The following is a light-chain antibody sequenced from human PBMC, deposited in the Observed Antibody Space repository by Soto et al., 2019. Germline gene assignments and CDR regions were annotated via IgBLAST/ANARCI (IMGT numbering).Light chain of an antibody. J-gene: IGLJ1*01. Sequence: PPASVSGCTGQSITISCTGTNSHFGTYNFVSWYQHHPGKVPKLIIYERSKRPSGVSDRFSGSKSGNTASLTISGLQAEDEADYYCCSFTSRNTHVFGAGTEVTV. CDR2: ERS. CDR1: NSHFGTYNF. CDR3: CSFTSRNTHV. V-gene: IGLV2-23*01.